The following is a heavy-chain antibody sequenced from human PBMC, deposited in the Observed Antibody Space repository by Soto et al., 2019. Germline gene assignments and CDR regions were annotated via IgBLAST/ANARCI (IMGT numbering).Heavy chain of an antibody. CDR2: IYYSGST. V-gene: IGHV4-39*01. J-gene: IGHJ5*02. Sequence: QLQLQESGPGLVKPSETLSLTCTVSGGSISSSSYYWGWIRQPPGKGLEWIGSIYYSGSTYYNPSLKTRVTIXVXTXXNQFSLQLSSVTAADTAVYYCASGDGDSLPDWFDPWGQGTLVTVSS. CDR3: ASGDGDSLPDWFDP. CDR1: GGSISSSSYY. D-gene: IGHD4-17*01.